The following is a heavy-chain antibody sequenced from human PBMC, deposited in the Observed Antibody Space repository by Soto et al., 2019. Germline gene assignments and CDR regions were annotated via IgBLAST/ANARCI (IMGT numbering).Heavy chain of an antibody. CDR2: ISGSGGST. J-gene: IGHJ4*02. V-gene: IGHV3-23*01. D-gene: IGHD3-10*01. CDR3: TTMVRGVTTPGIRDY. CDR1: GFTFSSYA. Sequence: GGSLRLSCAASGFTFSSYAMSWVRQAPGKGLEWVSAISGSGGSTYYADSVKGRFTISRDNSKNTLYLQMNSLKTEDTAVYYCTTMVRGVTTPGIRDYWGQGTLVTVSS.